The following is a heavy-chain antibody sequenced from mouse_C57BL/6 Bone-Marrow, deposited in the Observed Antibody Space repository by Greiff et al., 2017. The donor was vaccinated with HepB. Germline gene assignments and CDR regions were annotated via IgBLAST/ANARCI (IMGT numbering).Heavy chain of an antibody. D-gene: IGHD1-1*01. J-gene: IGHJ1*03. CDR3: ARHYYGSSYRYFDV. V-gene: IGHV5-6*01. CDR2: ISSGGSYT. CDR1: GFTFSSYG. Sequence: EVKLQESGGDLVKPGGSLKLSCAASGFTFSSYGMSWVRQTPDKRLEWVATISSGGSYTYYPDSVKGRFTISRDNAKNTLYLQMSSLKSEDTAMYYCARHYYGSSYRYFDVWGTGTTVTVSS.